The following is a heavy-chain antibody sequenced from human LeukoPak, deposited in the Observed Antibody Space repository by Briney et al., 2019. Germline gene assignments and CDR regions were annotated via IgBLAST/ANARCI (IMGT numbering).Heavy chain of an antibody. CDR3: AREGRPYYDFWSGYNTSVDY. Sequence: SQTLSLTCTVSGGSISSGDYYWSWIRQPPGKGLEWIGYIYYSGSTYYNPSLKSRVTISVDTSKNQFPLKLSSVTAADTAVYYCAREGRPYYDFWSGYNTSVDYWGQGTLVTVSS. CDR1: GGSISSGDYY. D-gene: IGHD3-3*01. J-gene: IGHJ4*02. V-gene: IGHV4-30-4*01. CDR2: IYYSGST.